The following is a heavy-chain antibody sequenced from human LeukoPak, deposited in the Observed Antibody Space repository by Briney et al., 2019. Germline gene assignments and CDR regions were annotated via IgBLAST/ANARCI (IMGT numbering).Heavy chain of an antibody. CDR3: ARALAAGAYYFDS. CDR1: GFSVSSNY. V-gene: IGHV3-53*01. D-gene: IGHD6-13*01. CDR2: FYSGGST. J-gene: IGHJ4*01. Sequence: PGGSLRLSCAASGFSVSSNYMSWDRQAPGKGLEWVSVFYSGGSTYYADSVKDRFTISRDDSKNTLSLQMNSLRAEDTAVYYCARALAAGAYYFDSWGHGTLVTVSS.